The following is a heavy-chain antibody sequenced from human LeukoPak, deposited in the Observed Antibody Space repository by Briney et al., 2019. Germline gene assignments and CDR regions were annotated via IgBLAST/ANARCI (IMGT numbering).Heavy chain of an antibody. CDR2: IFYSGST. CDR3: ARGGPPGYYYDYYMDV. V-gene: IGHV4-39*07. Sequence: SETLSLTCTVSGGSISTSNYYWGWIRQPPGKGLEWIGNIFYSGSTNFNPSLKSRVTISVDTSKNQFSLKMSSVTAADTAVYFCARGGPPGYYYDYYMDVWGKGTTVTISS. CDR1: GGSISTSNYY. J-gene: IGHJ6*03.